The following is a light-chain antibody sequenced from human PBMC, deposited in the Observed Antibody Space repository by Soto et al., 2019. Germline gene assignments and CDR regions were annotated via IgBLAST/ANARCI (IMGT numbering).Light chain of an antibody. CDR2: GNI. CDR1: SSNIGAGYD. CDR3: QTYDSSLSGVL. J-gene: IGLJ2*01. V-gene: IGLV1-40*01. Sequence: QSVLTQPPSVSGAPGQRVTISCTGSSSNIGAGYDVHWYQQLPGTAPKLLMYGNINRPSGVPDRFSGSKSGTSASLAITGLQAEDEADYYCQTYDSSLSGVLFGGGTKVTVL.